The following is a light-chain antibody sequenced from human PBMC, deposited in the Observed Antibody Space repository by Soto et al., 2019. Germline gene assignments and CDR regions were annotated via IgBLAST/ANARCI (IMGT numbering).Light chain of an antibody. Sequence: DIVMTQSPDSLAVSLGERATINCKSSQSVLYSSSNNNYLAWYQQKPGQPPKVLIYWASTRESGVPDRFSASGSGTDFTLTISSLQAEDVAVYYCQQYYSAPWTFGQGTKVEIK. CDR3: QQYYSAPWT. J-gene: IGKJ1*01. CDR2: WAS. V-gene: IGKV4-1*01. CDR1: QSVLYSSSNNNY.